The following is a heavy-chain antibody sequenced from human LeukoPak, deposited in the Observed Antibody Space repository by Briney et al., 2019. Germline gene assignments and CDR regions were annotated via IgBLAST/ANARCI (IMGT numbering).Heavy chain of an antibody. J-gene: IGHJ4*02. CDR3: ARDQGYYDSSGYELQIDY. D-gene: IGHD3-22*01. V-gene: IGHV1-18*01. CDR2: ISAYNGNT. CDR1: GYTFTSYG. Sequence: ASVKVSWKASGYTFTSYGISWVRQAPGHGLEWMGWISAYNGNTNYAQKLQGRVTMTTDTSTSTAYMELRSLRSDDTAVYYCARDQGYYDSSGYELQIDYWGQGTLVTVSS.